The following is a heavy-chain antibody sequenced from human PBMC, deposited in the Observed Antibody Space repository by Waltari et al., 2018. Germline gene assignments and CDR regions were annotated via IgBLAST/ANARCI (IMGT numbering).Heavy chain of an antibody. CDR3: AREGISGSGEYYGMDV. D-gene: IGHD1-26*01. CDR1: GFSFSPYA. V-gene: IGHV3-21*01. Sequence: DVQLVASGGGLVKPGGSLSLSCAASGFSFSPYAMNWVRQAPGRGLEWVASISGSGRSYIFYTDSVKGRFTISRDNSKNMIYLQVDSLKVEDTAVYYCAREGISGSGEYYGMDVWGQGTTVTVS. CDR2: ISGSGRSYI. J-gene: IGHJ6*02.